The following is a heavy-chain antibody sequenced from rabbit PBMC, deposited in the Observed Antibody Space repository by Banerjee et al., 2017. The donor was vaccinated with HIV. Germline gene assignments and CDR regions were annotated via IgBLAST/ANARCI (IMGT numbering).Heavy chain of an antibody. D-gene: IGHD4-1*01. J-gene: IGHJ4*01. CDR2: IYAGSSGST. V-gene: IGHV1S45*01. CDR1: GFSFSSSYW. Sequence: QEQLEESGGDLVKPEGSLTLTCTASGFSFSSSYWICWVRQAPGKGLEWIACIYAGSSGSTQYASWAKGRFTISKTSSTTVTLQMTSLTAADTATYFCARDLAGVIGWNFNLWGPGTLVTVS. CDR3: ARDLAGVIGWNFNL.